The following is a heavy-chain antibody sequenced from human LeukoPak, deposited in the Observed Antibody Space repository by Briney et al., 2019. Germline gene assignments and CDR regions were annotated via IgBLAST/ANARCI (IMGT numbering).Heavy chain of an antibody. D-gene: IGHD6-19*01. Sequence: PSETLSLTCAVSGGSISSSNYYGGWIRQPPGQGLEWIGSIYYGGNTYYNPSLKSRVTISVDTSKNQFSLKLSSVTATDTAVYYCARRRAGRDWFDPWGQGTLVTVSS. V-gene: IGHV4-39*01. J-gene: IGHJ5*02. CDR2: IYYGGNT. CDR1: GGSISSSNYY. CDR3: ARRRAGRDWFDP.